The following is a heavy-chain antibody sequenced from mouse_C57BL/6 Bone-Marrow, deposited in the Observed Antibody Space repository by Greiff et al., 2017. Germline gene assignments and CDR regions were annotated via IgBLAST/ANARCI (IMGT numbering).Heavy chain of an antibody. D-gene: IGHD2-2*01. V-gene: IGHV2-9-1*01. Sequence: QVQLKESGPGLVAPSQSLSITCTVSGFSLTSYAISWVRQPPGKGLEWLGVIWTGGGTNYNSAHKSRLSISKDNSKSQVVLKMNSLQTDDTARYYCARGAYGYEGYYARDYWGQGTSVTVSS. CDR3: ARGAYGYEGYYARDY. J-gene: IGHJ4*01. CDR1: GFSLTSYA. CDR2: IWTGGGT.